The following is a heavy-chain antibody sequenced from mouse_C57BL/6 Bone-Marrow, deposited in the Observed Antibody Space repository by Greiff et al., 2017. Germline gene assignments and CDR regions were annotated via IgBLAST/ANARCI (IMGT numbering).Heavy chain of an antibody. CDR1: GYTFTSYW. V-gene: IGHV1-69*01. D-gene: IGHD1-1*02. CDR3: ATTMVYYYAMDY. J-gene: IGHJ4*01. Sequence: QVQLQQPGAELVMPGASVKLSCKASGYTFTSYWMHWVKQRPGQGLEWIGEIDPSDSYTNYNQTFKGKSTLTVDNSSSTAYMQLSSLTSEDSAVYYCATTMVYYYAMDYWGQGTSVTVSS. CDR2: IDPSDSYT.